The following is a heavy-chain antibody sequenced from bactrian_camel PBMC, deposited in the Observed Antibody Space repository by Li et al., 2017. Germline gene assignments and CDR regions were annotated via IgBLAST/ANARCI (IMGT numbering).Heavy chain of an antibody. J-gene: IGHJ4*01. CDR1: GFTFSAYY. D-gene: IGHD6*01. V-gene: IGHV3S6*01. Sequence: HVQLVESGGGLVQPGGSLRLSCATSGFTFSAYYMNWVRQAPGKGLEWVAGRETWYAASVKGRFTISRDSAMNTVYLQMNNLQPEDTATYYCAEGRGSRGEHCYSLNYWGQGTQVTVS. CDR2: GRET. CDR3: AEGRGSRGEHCYSLNY.